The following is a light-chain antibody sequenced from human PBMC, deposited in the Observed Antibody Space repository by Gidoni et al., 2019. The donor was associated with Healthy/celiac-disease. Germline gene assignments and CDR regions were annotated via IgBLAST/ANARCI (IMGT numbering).Light chain of an antibody. J-gene: IGLJ2*01. Sequence: QSALTQPASVSGSPGQSIPISCTGTSSDVGSYNLVSWYQQHPGKAPKLMIYEVSKRPSGVSNRFSGYKSGNTASLTIAGLQAEDEADYYCCSYAGSSTFVFGGGTKLTVL. CDR1: SSDVGSYNL. V-gene: IGLV2-23*02. CDR2: EVS. CDR3: CSYAGSSTFV.